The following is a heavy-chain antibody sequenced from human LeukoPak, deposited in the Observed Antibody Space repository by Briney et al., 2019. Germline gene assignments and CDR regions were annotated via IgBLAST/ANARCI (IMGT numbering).Heavy chain of an antibody. CDR2: IYFSGST. J-gene: IGHJ5*02. CDR1: GGSIDTSDYY. V-gene: IGHV4-39*07. D-gene: IGHD3-22*01. CDR3: ARDRGTYYYDT. Sequence: SETLSLTCTISGGSIDTSDYYWGWIRQPPGKGLEWVGSIYFSGSTYYNPSLKSRVTLSVDTSKNQFSLRLTSVTAADTAVYYCARDRGTYYYDTWGQGTLVTVSS.